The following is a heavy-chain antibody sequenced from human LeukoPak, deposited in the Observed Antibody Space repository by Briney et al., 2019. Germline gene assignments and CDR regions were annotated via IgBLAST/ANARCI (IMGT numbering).Heavy chain of an antibody. D-gene: IGHD5-24*01. J-gene: IGHJ4*02. V-gene: IGHV1-2*02. CDR2: INPNSGVV. Sequence: GASVKVSCKASGYTFTGYYIHWVRQAPGQGLEWMGWINPNSGVVNYAQRFQGRVTMTRDTPISTAYMEVSRLRSDDTAVYYCARGEMSTITIDYWGQGTLVTVSS. CDR1: GYTFTGYY. CDR3: ARGEMSTITIDY.